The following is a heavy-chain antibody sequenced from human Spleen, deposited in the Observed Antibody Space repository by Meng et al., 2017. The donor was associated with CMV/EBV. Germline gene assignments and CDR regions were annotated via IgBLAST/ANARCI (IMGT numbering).Heavy chain of an antibody. CDR1: GFTFSSYA. CDR3: ARDPEVPASRHNWFDP. CDR2: ISYDGSNK. J-gene: IGHJ5*02. Sequence: GGSLRLSCAASGFTFSSYAMHWVRQAPGKGLEWVAVISYDGSNKYYADSVKGRFTISRDNSKNTLYLQMNSLRAEDTAVYYCARDPEVPASRHNWFDPWGQGTLVTVSS. V-gene: IGHV3-30-3*01. D-gene: IGHD2-2*01.